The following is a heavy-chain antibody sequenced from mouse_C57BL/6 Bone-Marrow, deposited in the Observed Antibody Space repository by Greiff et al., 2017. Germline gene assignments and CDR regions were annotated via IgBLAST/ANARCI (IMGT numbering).Heavy chain of an antibody. V-gene: IGHV2-6*03. CDR1: GFSLTSYG. J-gene: IGHJ4*01. CDR3: ARPYCDGYDGYAMDY. Sequence: VQLQQSGPGLVAPSQSLSITCTVSGFSLTSYGVHWVRQPPGQGLEWLVVIWSDGSTTYNSALKSRLSISKDNSKSQVFLKMNSLQTDGTAMYYCARPYCDGYDGYAMDYWGQGTSVTVSS. CDR2: IWSDGST. D-gene: IGHD2-2*01.